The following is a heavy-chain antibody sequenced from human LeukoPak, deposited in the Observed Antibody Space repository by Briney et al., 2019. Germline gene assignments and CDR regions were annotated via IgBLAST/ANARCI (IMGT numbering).Heavy chain of an antibody. CDR1: GGSFSGYY. V-gene: IGHV4-34*01. CDR2: INHSGST. Sequence: PSETLPLTCAVYGGSFSGYYWSWIRQPPGKGLEWIGEINHSGSTNYNPSLKSRVTISVDTSKNQFSLKLSSVTAADTAVYYCARGTRDILTGCTFDYWGQGTLVTVSS. J-gene: IGHJ4*02. D-gene: IGHD3-9*01. CDR3: ARGTRDILTGCTFDY.